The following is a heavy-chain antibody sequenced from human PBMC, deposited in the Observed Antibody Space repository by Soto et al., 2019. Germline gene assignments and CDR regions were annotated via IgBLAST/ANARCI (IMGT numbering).Heavy chain of an antibody. V-gene: IGHV4-31*03. Sequence: SETLSLTCTVSGASISSGGYYWSWIRQHPGKGLEWIGYSYYTGSTYYNPSLKSRVTISVDTSKNQFSLKLSSVTAADTAVYYCARHFSVDYFDYWGQGALVTVSS. J-gene: IGHJ4*02. CDR2: SYYTGST. CDR3: ARHFSVDYFDY. CDR1: GASISSGGYY.